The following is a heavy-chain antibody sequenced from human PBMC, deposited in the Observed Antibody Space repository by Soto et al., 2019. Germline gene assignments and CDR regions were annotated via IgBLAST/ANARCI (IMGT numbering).Heavy chain of an antibody. CDR1: GGSISRSNW. V-gene: IGHV4-4*02. J-gene: IGHJ4*02. CDR2: IYHSGST. D-gene: IGHD3-9*01. Sequence: SETLSLTCAVSGGSISRSNWWSFVRQPPGKGLEWIGEIYHSGSTNYNPSLKSRVTISVDKSKNQFSLKVSSLTAADTAVYYCARSITFDWLFFDNWGQGSLVTVSS. CDR3: ARSITFDWLFFDN.